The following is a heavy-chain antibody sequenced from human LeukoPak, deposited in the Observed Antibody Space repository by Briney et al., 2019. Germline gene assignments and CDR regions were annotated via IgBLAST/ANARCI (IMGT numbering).Heavy chain of an antibody. CDR2: IIPIFGTA. CDR1: GGTFSSYE. Sequence: SVKVSCKASGGTFSSYEISWVRQAPGQGLEWMGGIIPIFGTANYAQKFQGRVTITADESTSTAYMELSSLRSEDTAVYYCATATTVTTTEYFQHWGQGTLVTVSS. CDR3: ATATTVTTTEYFQH. D-gene: IGHD4-17*01. J-gene: IGHJ1*01. V-gene: IGHV1-69*13.